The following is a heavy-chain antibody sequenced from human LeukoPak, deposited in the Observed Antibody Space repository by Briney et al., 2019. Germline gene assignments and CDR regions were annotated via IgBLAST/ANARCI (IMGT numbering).Heavy chain of an antibody. CDR1: GFTFSSYW. V-gene: IGHV3-74*01. Sequence: GGSLRLSCAASGFTFSSYWMHWVRQAPGKGLVWVSRINSDESSTSYADSVKGRFTISRDNAKNTLHLQMNSLRAEDTAVYYCAKVAGYCSSTSCYGRGPHYYYYYYYMDVWGKGTTVTISS. CDR2: INSDESST. D-gene: IGHD2-2*01. CDR3: AKVAGYCSSTSCYGRGPHYYYYYYYMDV. J-gene: IGHJ6*03.